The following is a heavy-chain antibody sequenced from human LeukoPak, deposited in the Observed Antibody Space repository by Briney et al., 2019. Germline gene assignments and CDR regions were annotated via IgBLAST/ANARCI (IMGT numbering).Heavy chain of an antibody. CDR2: IYYSGST. D-gene: IGHD6-13*01. J-gene: IGHJ4*02. Sequence: SETLSLTCTVSGGSISSYYWSWIRQPPGKGLEWIGYIYYSGSTNYNPSLKSRVTISVDTSKNQFSLKLSSVTAADTAVYYCAKYLAATGESHLDYWGQRTLVTVSS. CDR3: AKYLAATGESHLDY. V-gene: IGHV4-59*13. CDR1: GGSISSYY.